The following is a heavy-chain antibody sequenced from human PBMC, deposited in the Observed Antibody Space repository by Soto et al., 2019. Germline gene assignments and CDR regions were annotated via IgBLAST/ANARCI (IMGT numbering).Heavy chain of an antibody. CDR3: ATASLTTGLFDY. V-gene: IGHV1-69*02. CDR2: IIPILGIA. Sequence: QVQLVQSGAEVRKPGSSVKVSCKATGGTFSSYTMSWVRQAPGQGLEWMGRIIPILGIANYAQKFQGRVTITADKSTSTAYMELSSLRSEDTAVYYCATASLTTGLFDYWGQGTLVTVSS. J-gene: IGHJ4*02. CDR1: GGTFSSYT. D-gene: IGHD4-17*01.